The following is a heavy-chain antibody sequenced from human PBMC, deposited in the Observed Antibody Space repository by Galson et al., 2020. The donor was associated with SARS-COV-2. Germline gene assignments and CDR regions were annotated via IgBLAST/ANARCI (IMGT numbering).Heavy chain of an antibody. J-gene: IGHJ1*01. Sequence: SQTLSLTCTVSGGSISSGGYYWSWIRQHPGKGLEWIGYIYYSGSTYYNPSLKSRVTISVDTSKNQFSLKLSSVTAADTAVYYCARVFARRWLQFTIAEYFQHWGQGTLVTVSS. V-gene: IGHV4-31*03. CDR2: IYYSGST. D-gene: IGHD5-12*01. CDR3: ARVFARRWLQFTIAEYFQH. CDR1: GGSISSGGYY.